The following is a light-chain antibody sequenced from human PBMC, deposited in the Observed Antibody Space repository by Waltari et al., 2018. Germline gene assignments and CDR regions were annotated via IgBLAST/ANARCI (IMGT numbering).Light chain of an antibody. V-gene: IGKV1-5*03. CDR1: QRISNW. Sequence: DVQMTQSPSTLSASVGDRVTITCRASQRISNWLAWYQQKPGKAPKVLIYKASKLESGVPSRFSGSGSGTEFTLTISSLQPDDCATYYCQQYSTYSRTFGQGTKVEIK. J-gene: IGKJ1*01. CDR2: KAS. CDR3: QQYSTYSRT.